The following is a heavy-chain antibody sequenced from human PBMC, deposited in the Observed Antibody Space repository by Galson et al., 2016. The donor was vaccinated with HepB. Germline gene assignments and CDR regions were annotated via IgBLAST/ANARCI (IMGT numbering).Heavy chain of an antibody. D-gene: IGHD3-22*01. V-gene: IGHV1-3*01. CDR1: GYTFTSYA. CDR2: INAGNGNT. Sequence: SVKVSCKASGYTFTSYAMHWVRQAPGQSLEWMGWINAGNGNTKYSQKFQGRVTITRDTSASTAYMELGSLRSEDTAVYYCARPTYYYDSRGYYVYYLDYWGQGTAVTVTS. J-gene: IGHJ4*02. CDR3: ARPTYYYDSRGYYVYYLDY.